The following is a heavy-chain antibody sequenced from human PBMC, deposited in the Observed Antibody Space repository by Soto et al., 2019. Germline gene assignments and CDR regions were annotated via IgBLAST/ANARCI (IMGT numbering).Heavy chain of an antibody. CDR3: ARGIAGRSSSWYDY. D-gene: IGHD6-13*01. J-gene: IGHJ4*02. V-gene: IGHV4-34*01. CDR1: GGSFIGYY. Sequence: PSETLSLTCAVYGGSFIGYYWSWIRQPPGKGLEWIGEINHSGSTNYNPSLKSRVTISVDTPKNQFSLKLSSVTAADTAVYYCARGIAGRSSSWYDYWGQGTLVTVPQ. CDR2: INHSGST.